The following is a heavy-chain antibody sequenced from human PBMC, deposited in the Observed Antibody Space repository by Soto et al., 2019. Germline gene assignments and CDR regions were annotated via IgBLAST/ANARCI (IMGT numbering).Heavy chain of an antibody. Sequence: HPGGSLRLSCAASGFTFSSYSMNWVRQAPGKGLEWVSYISSSSSTIYYADSVKGRFTISRDNAKNSLYLQMNSLRAEDTAVYYCARDRGIRTHGAFDIWGQGTMVTVSS. CDR1: GFTFSSYS. V-gene: IGHV3-48*01. CDR2: ISSSSSTI. D-gene: IGHD3-16*01. J-gene: IGHJ3*02. CDR3: ARDRGIRTHGAFDI.